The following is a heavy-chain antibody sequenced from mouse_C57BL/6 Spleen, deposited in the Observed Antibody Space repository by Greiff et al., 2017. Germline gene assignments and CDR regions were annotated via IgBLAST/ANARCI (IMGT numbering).Heavy chain of an antibody. J-gene: IGHJ4*01. CDR2: IYPGDGDT. V-gene: IGHV1-82*01. Sequence: QVQLQQSGPELVKPGASVKISCKASGYAFSSSWMNWVKQRPGKGLEWIGRIYPGDGDTNYNGKFKGKATLTADKSSSTAYMQLSSLTSEDSAVYFCVELFYAMDYWGQGTSVTVSS. CDR3: VELFYAMDY. CDR1: GYAFSSSW.